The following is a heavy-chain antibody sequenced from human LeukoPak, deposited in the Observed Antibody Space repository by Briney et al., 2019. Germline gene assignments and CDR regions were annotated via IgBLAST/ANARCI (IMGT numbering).Heavy chain of an antibody. V-gene: IGHV3-7*01. CDR1: GFIFSSYW. J-gene: IGHJ4*02. CDR3: ASGLELDY. CDR2: IIQDGSEK. Sequence: GGSLRLSCAASGFIFSSYWMSWIRQAPGKGLGWVANIIQDGSEKYYVDSVKGRFTISRDNAKNSLYLQMNSLRAEDTAVYYCASGLELDYWGQGTLVTVSS.